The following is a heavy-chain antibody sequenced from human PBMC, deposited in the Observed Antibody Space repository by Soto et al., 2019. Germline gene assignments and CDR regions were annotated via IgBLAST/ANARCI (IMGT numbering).Heavy chain of an antibody. CDR3: AREYRTQQLVLPWFDP. Sequence: QVQLVQSGAEVKKPGSSVKVSCKASGGTFSSYAISWVRQAPGQGLEWMGGIIPIFGTANYAQEFQGRVTITADESTSTAYMELSSLRSEDTAVYYCAREYRTQQLVLPWFDPWGQGTLVTVSS. V-gene: IGHV1-69*01. CDR1: GGTFSSYA. J-gene: IGHJ5*02. D-gene: IGHD6-13*01. CDR2: IIPIFGTA.